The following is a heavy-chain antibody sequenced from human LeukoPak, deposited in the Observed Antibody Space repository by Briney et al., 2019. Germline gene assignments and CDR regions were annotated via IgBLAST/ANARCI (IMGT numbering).Heavy chain of an antibody. D-gene: IGHD3-3*01. J-gene: IGHJ6*04. CDR2: IYYNGNT. Sequence: PSETLSLTCTVSGDSITSGTYYWGWIRQPPGKGLEWIGSIYYNGNTYYNPSLKSRVTISVDTSKNQFSLKLSSVTAADTAVYYCARSSRHYDFWSGFDYYDVWGKGTTVTVSS. V-gene: IGHV4-39*07. CDR3: ARSSRHYDFWSGFDYYDV. CDR1: GDSITSGTYY.